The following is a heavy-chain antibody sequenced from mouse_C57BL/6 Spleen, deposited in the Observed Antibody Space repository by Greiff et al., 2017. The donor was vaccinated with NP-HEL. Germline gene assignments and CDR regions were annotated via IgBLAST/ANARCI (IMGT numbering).Heavy chain of an antibody. V-gene: IGHV1-5*01. D-gene: IGHD4-1*01. Sequence: EVQLQQSGTVLARPGASVKMSCKTSGYTFTSYWMHWVKQRPGQGLEWIGAIYPGNSDTSYNQKFKGKAKLTAVTSASTAYMELSSLTNEDSAVYYCTRRELGRETWFAYWGQGTLVTVSA. J-gene: IGHJ3*01. CDR2: IYPGNSDT. CDR1: GYTFTSYW. CDR3: TRRELGRETWFAY.